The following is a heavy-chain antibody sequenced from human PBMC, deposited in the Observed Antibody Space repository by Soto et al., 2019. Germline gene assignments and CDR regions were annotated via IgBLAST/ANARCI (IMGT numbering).Heavy chain of an antibody. J-gene: IGHJ6*02. CDR3: ARGQPLRLNYYGMDV. CDR1: GYTFTSYA. Sequence: ASVKVSCKASGYTFTSYAMHWVRQAPGQRLEWMGWINAGNGNTKYSQKFQGRVTITRDASASTAYMELSSLRSEDTAVYYCARGQPLRLNYYGMDVWGQGTTVPVSS. CDR2: INAGNGNT. V-gene: IGHV1-3*01. D-gene: IGHD3-3*01.